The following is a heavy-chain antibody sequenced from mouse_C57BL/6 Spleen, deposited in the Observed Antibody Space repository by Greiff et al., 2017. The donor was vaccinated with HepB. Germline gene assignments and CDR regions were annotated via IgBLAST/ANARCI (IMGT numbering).Heavy chain of an antibody. D-gene: IGHD2-4*01. V-gene: IGHV1-69*01. CDR2: IDPSDSYT. CDR3: ASYDYDFDY. Sequence: QVQLQQPGAELVMPGASVKLSCKASGYTFTSYWMHWVKQRPGQGLEWIGEIDPSDSYTNYNQKFKGKSTLTVDKSSSTAYMQLSSLTSEDSAVYYCASYDYDFDYWGQGTTLTVSS. CDR1: GYTFTSYW. J-gene: IGHJ2*01.